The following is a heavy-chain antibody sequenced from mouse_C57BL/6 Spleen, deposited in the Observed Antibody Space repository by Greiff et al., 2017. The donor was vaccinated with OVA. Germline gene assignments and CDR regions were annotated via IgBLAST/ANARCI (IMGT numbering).Heavy chain of an antibody. V-gene: IGHV3-6*01. CDR2: ISYDGSN. J-gene: IGHJ2*01. Sequence: EVQLQESGPGLVKPSQSLSLTCSVTGYSITSGYYWNWIRQFPGNKLEWMGYISYDGSNNYNPSLKNRISITRDTSKNQFFLKLNSVTTEDTATYYCASGGNYVFFDYWGQGTTLTVSS. CDR1: GYSITSGYY. CDR3: ASGGNYVFFDY. D-gene: IGHD2-1*01.